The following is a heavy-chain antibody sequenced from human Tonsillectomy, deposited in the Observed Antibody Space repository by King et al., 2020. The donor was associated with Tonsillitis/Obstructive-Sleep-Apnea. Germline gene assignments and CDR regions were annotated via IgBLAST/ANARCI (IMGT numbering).Heavy chain of an antibody. V-gene: IGHV4-39*01. CDR1: GGSLSGSSDY. J-gene: IGHJ4*02. CDR3: ARQRAIVGVPATPIRYFDC. D-gene: IGHD2-2*01. CDR2: IYYSGST. Sequence: LQLQESGPGLVKPSETLSLTCTVSGGSLSGSSDYWGWIRQPPGKGLEWIGSIYYSGSTYYSPSLKSRVTISVDTSKNQFSLRLSSVTAADTAVYYCARQRAIVGVPATPIRYFDCWGQGTLVTVSS.